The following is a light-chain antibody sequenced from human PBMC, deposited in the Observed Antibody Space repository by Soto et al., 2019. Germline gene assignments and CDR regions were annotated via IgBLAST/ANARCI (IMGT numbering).Light chain of an antibody. CDR3: QQYNSYS. J-gene: IGKJ1*01. CDR2: HAS. CDR1: QSISNW. Sequence: DIQMHQSRSTLPASVGDRFPITCRASQSISNWLAWYQQNPGTAPKVLIYHASNLQSGVPSRFSGSGSGTELTLTISSLQPDDFATYYCQQYNSYSVGQGTKVAIK. V-gene: IGKV1-5*01.